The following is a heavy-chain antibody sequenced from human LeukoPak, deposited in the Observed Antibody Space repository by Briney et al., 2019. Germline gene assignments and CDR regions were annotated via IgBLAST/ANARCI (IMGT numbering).Heavy chain of an antibody. CDR1: GYTFTSYG. V-gene: IGHV1-18*04. J-gene: IGHJ4*02. Sequence: GASVKVSCKASGYTFTSYGIRWVRQAPGQGLEWMGWISAYNGNTNYAQKLQGRVTMTTDTSTSTAYMELRSLRSDDTVVYYCARDPTVTGEVDYWGQGTLVTVSS. D-gene: IGHD4-17*01. CDR3: ARDPTVTGEVDY. CDR2: ISAYNGNT.